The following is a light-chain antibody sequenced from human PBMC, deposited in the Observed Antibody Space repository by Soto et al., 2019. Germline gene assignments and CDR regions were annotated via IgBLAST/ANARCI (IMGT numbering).Light chain of an antibody. J-gene: IGLJ2*01. CDR2: LNSDGSH. V-gene: IGLV4-69*02. CDR3: QTWGTGIHMV. CDR1: SGHRSYA. Sequence: QLVLTQSPSASASLGASVKLTCTLSSGHRSYAIAWHQQQPEKGPRYLMKLNSDGSHNKGDGIPNRFSGSSSGAERYLTISSLQSEDVADYYCQTWGTGIHMVFGGGTKLTVL.